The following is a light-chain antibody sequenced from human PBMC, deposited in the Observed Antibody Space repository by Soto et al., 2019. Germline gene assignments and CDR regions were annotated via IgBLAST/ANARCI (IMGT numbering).Light chain of an antibody. CDR1: QSISSW. CDR2: KAS. J-gene: IGKJ1*01. Sequence: DIQMTQSPSTLSASVGDRVTITCRASQSISSWLAWYQQKPGKAPKLLIYKASSLESGVPSRFSGTGYGTEFTLTISSLQPDDFATYDCQQYNSYPWTFGQGTKLDIK. V-gene: IGKV1-5*03. CDR3: QQYNSYPWT.